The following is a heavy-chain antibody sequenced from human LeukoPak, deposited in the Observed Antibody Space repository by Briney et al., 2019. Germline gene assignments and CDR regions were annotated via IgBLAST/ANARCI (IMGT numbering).Heavy chain of an antibody. V-gene: IGHV3-48*03. D-gene: IGHD3-22*01. CDR1: GYTLSMYE. CDR2: ISRSGSTI. Sequence: GGCLRLSCAPSGYTLSMYEINCVRDAPGRGLGWVSYISRSGSTIYYADSLKGRFTISRNNAKNSLYMQMNSLRAEDTAVYYCTRDRYDYYDSSDMLNYWGQGTLVTVSS. CDR3: TRDRYDYYDSSDMLNY. J-gene: IGHJ4*02.